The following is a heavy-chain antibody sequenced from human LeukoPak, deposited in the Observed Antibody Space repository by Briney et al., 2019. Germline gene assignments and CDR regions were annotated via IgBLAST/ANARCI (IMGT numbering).Heavy chain of an antibody. CDR3: ARRHWGPIDY. Sequence: SETLSLTCTVSGASFSSYYWSWIRQPPGKGLEWIGYFYYSGSTNYNPSLKSRVAISVDTSKNQFSLKLSSVTAADTAVYYCARRHWGPIDYWGQGTLVTVSS. V-gene: IGHV4-59*08. D-gene: IGHD7-27*01. CDR2: FYYSGST. J-gene: IGHJ4*02. CDR1: GASFSSYY.